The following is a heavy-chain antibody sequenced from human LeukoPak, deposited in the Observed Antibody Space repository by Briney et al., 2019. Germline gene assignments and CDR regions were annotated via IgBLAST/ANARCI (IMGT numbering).Heavy chain of an antibody. J-gene: IGHJ4*02. CDR1: GFTFSSNW. CDR3: ARDLPAVGGGYFDY. CDR2: IKEDGSEK. V-gene: IGHV3-7*01. D-gene: IGHD2-2*01. Sequence: GGSLRLSCAASGFTFSSNWMSWVRQAPGKGLEWVANIKEDGSEKNSVDSVKGRFTISRDNAKNSLYLQMNSLRVEDTAVYYCARDLPAVGGGYFDYWGQGTLATVSS.